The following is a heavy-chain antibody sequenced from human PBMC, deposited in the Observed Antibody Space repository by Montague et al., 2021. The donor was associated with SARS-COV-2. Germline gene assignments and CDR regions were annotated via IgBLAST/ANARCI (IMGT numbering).Heavy chain of an antibody. CDR2: IYYSGST. CDR1: GGSVGSRSYY. CDR3: ARRGDDGGPRFDY. D-gene: IGHD4-23*01. Sequence: SETLSLTCTVSGGSVGSRSYYWGWIRQPPGKGLEWIGSIYYSGSTYYNPSLKSRVTISVDTSKNQFSLKLSSVTAADTAVYYCARRGDDGGPRFDYWRQGTLGSVSS. J-gene: IGHJ4*02. V-gene: IGHV4-39*01.